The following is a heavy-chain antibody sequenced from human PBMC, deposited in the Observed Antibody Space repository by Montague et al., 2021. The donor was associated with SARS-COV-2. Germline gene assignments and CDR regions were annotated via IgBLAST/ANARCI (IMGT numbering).Heavy chain of an antibody. J-gene: IGHJ6*02. CDR3: ARLLYRNYNYGFDV. CDR1: GGSISTSY. V-gene: IGHV4-59*01. D-gene: IGHD4-11*01. CDR2: VYHTGST. Sequence: SETLSLTCTVSGGSISTSYWSWIRQPPGKGLEWIGYVYHTGSTNYNPSLMSRVTISVDTSKNQFSLNLSSVSAADTAVYYCARLLYRNYNYGFDVWGQGTTVTVSS.